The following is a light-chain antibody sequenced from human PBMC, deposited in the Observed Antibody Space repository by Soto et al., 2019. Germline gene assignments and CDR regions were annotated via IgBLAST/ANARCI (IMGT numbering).Light chain of an antibody. CDR2: DAS. CDR1: QSISTW. CDR3: QQYNSYRT. Sequence: DIQVTQSPSTLSASVGDRVTITCRASQSISTWLAWYQRKPGKAPKLLIYDASSLESGVPSRFSGSGSETEFTLTISSLQPDDFATYYCQQYNSYRTFGQGTKVEI. V-gene: IGKV1-5*01. J-gene: IGKJ1*01.